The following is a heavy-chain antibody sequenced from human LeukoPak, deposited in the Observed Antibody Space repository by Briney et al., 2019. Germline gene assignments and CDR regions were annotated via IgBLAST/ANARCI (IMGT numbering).Heavy chain of an antibody. CDR2: INPNSGGT. Sequence: ASVKVSCKASGYTFTGYYMHWVRQAPGQGLEWMGWINPNSGGTNYAQKFQGRVTMTRDTSISTAYMELSRLRSDDTAVYYCARDPRIAARRGDAFDIWGQGTMVTVSS. V-gene: IGHV1-2*02. CDR3: ARDPRIAARRGDAFDI. J-gene: IGHJ3*02. D-gene: IGHD6-6*01. CDR1: GYTFTGYY.